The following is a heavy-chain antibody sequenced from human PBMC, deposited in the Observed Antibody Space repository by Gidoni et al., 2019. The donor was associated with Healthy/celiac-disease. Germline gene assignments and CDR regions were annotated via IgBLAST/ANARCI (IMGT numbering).Heavy chain of an antibody. CDR2: IYYSGST. Sequence: QLQLQESGPGLVQPSETLSLTCTVSGGSISSSSYYWGWIRQPPGKGLEWIGSIYYSGSTYYNPSLKSRVTISVDTSKNQFSLKLSSVTAADTAVYYCARHVDTAMVTLFDYWGQGTLVTVSS. CDR3: ARHVDTAMVTLFDY. CDR1: GGSISSSSYY. D-gene: IGHD5-18*01. J-gene: IGHJ4*02. V-gene: IGHV4-39*01.